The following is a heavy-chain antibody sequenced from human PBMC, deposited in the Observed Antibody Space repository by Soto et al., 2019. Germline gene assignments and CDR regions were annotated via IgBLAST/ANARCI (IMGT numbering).Heavy chain of an antibody. CDR1: GFTFSSYS. CDR2: ISSSSSYI. CDR3: ARDDGGVVTANLFDY. J-gene: IGHJ4*02. V-gene: IGHV3-21*01. Sequence: EVQLVESGGGLVKPGGSLRLSCAASGFTFSSYSMNWVRQAPGKGLEWVSSISSSSSYIYYADSVKGRFTISRDNAKNSLYLQMNSLRAEDTAVYYCARDDGGVVTANLFDYWGQGTLVTVSS. D-gene: IGHD2-21*02.